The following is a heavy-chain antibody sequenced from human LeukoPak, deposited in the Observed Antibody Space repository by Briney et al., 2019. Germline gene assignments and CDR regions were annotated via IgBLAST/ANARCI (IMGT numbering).Heavy chain of an antibody. V-gene: IGHV4-31*01. CDR3: ASNWNYGWFDP. Sequence: TSETLSLTCTVSGVSISSGGYYWSWIRQHPGKGLEWIGYIYYSGSSYYNPSLKSPIAISVDTSKNQFSLELSSVTAADTAVYYCASNWNYGWFDPWGQGTLVSVSS. D-gene: IGHD1-7*01. J-gene: IGHJ5*02. CDR2: IYYSGSS. CDR1: GVSISSGGYY.